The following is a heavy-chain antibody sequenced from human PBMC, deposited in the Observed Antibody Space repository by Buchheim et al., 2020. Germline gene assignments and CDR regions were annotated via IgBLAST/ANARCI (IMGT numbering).Heavy chain of an antibody. V-gene: IGHV4-4*07. CDR2: IYTSGST. Sequence: QVQLQESGPGLVKPSETLSLTCTVSGGSISSYYWSWIRQPAGKGLEWIGRIYTSGSTNYNPSLKSRVTMSVETSKNQVSLDVRSVTAADTAVYYCARDASDYYSGWYGFFPHWGQGIL. J-gene: IGHJ1*01. CDR1: GGSISSYY. CDR3: ARDASDYYSGWYGFFPH. D-gene: IGHD6-13*01.